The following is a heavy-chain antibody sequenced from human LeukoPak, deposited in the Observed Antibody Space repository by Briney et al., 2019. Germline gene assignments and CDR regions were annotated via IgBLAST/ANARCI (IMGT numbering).Heavy chain of an antibody. Sequence: SETLSLTCTVSGGSISSYYWSWIRQPPGKGLEWIGEINHSGSTNYNPSLKSRVTISVDTSKNQFSLKLSSVTAADTAVYYCARGEGSSWNYLDYWGQGTLVTVSS. CDR2: INHSGST. D-gene: IGHD6-13*01. CDR3: ARGEGSSWNYLDY. CDR1: GGSISSYY. V-gene: IGHV4-34*01. J-gene: IGHJ4*02.